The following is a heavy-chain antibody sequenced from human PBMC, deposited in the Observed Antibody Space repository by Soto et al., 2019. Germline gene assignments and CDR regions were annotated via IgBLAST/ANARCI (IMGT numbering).Heavy chain of an antibody. Sequence: QVQLVQSGAEVKKPGTSVKVSCKASGGTFSRYAISWVREAPGQGLEWMGGIIPIFGTANYAQKFQGRVTITADESTSTAYMELSSLRFEDTAVYYCARAIVGPTTTGWLDPWGQGTLVTVSS. CDR2: IIPIFGTA. CDR3: ARAIVGPTTTGWLDP. J-gene: IGHJ5*02. CDR1: GGTFSRYA. V-gene: IGHV1-69*01. D-gene: IGHD1-26*01.